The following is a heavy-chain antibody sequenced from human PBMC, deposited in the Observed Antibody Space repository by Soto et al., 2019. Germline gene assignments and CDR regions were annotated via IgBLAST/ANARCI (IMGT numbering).Heavy chain of an antibody. V-gene: IGHV4-34*01. Sequence: SETLSLNCTVFGGSFSGYYWSWIRQSPGKRLEWIGEINHNGNINYSPSLKSRVSISIDTSKNHFSLNLKSVTAADTAVYYCARAPRWSIAYRAPRPFDTWGPGTLVTVSS. D-gene: IGHD2-8*02. J-gene: IGHJ4*02. CDR1: GGSFSGYY. CDR3: ARAPRWSIAYRAPRPFDT. CDR2: INHNGNI.